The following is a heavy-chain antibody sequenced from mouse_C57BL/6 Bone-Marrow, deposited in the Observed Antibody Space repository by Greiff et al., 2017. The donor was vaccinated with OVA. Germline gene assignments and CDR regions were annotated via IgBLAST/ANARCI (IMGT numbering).Heavy chain of an antibody. Sequence: VQLQQSGAELVRPGASVKLSCTASGFNIKDDYMHWVKQRPEQGLEWIGWIDPENGDTEYASKFQGKATITADTSSNTAYLQLSSLTSEDTAIYYCTSYGNFDYWGEGPTHTVSS. D-gene: IGHD2-1*01. CDR1: GFNIKDDY. CDR3: TSYGNFDY. V-gene: IGHV14-4*01. J-gene: IGHJ2*01. CDR2: IDPENGDT.